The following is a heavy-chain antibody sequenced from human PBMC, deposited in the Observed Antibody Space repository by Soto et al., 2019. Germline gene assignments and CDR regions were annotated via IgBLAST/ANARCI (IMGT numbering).Heavy chain of an antibody. CDR1: GGSISSYY. Sequence: SETLSLTCTVSGGSISSYYWSWVRQPPGKGLEWIGYIYYSGSTNYNPSLKSRVTIPVDTSKNHFSLKLNSVTAADTAVYYCARAYTYGFTLDYWGQGTLVTVSS. D-gene: IGHD5-18*01. J-gene: IGHJ4*02. CDR2: IYYSGST. V-gene: IGHV4-59*01. CDR3: ARAYTYGFTLDY.